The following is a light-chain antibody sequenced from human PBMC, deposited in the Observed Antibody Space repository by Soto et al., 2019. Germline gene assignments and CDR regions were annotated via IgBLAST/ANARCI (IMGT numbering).Light chain of an antibody. CDR1: RVISNY. V-gene: IGKV1-9*01. CDR3: QQLNSFPRT. CDR2: AAS. J-gene: IGKJ3*01. Sequence: IQLTQSPSSLSASVGDSVTITCRASRVISNYLAWYQQKQGKAPKLLIYAASTLQSGVPSRFSGSGSGTDFTLTISSLQPEDFATYYCQQLNSFPRTFGPGTKVDIK.